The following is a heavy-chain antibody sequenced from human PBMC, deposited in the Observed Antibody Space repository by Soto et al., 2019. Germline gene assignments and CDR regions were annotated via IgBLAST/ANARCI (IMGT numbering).Heavy chain of an antibody. J-gene: IGHJ5*02. D-gene: IGHD2-15*01. CDR1: GFTFSSYA. V-gene: IGHV3-30*18. CDR2: VSFDGTNK. Sequence: QVHLVESGGGVVQPGKSPKLSCAASGFTFSSYAMHWVRQAPGKGLEWVAVVSFDGTNKHYGDSVKGRFTISRDNSKNKLFLQMNGLRAGDTAIYYCAKVAKYCAGGSCTEGWLDPWGQGTLVTVSS. CDR3: AKVAKYCAGGSCTEGWLDP.